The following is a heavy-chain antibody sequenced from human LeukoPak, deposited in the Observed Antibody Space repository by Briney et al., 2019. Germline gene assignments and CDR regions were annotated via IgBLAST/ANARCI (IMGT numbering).Heavy chain of an antibody. Sequence: GASVKVSCKASGYTFTSYYMHWVRQAPGQGLEWMGIINPSGGSTSYAQKFQGRVTMIRDTSTSTVYMELSSLRSEDTAVYYCARVPIAVAHAFDIWGQGTMVAVSS. V-gene: IGHV1-46*01. D-gene: IGHD6-19*01. J-gene: IGHJ3*02. CDR2: INPSGGST. CDR1: GYTFTSYY. CDR3: ARVPIAVAHAFDI.